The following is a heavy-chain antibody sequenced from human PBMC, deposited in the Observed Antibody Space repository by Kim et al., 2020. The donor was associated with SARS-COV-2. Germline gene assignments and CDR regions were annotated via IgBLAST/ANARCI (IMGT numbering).Heavy chain of an antibody. J-gene: IGHJ6*02. Sequence: GGSLRLSCAASGFTFSSYEMNWVRQAPGKGLEWVSYISSSGSTIYYADSVKGRFTISRDSAKNSLYLLMNSLRAEDTAVYYCARDLGIAVAYYGMDVWGQGTTVTVSS. V-gene: IGHV3-48*03. D-gene: IGHD6-19*01. CDR3: ARDLGIAVAYYGMDV. CDR1: GFTFSSYE. CDR2: ISSSGSTI.